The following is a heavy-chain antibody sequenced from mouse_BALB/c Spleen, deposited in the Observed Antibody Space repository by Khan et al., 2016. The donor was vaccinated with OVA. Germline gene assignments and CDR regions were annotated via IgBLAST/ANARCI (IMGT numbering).Heavy chain of an antibody. V-gene: IGHV3-2*02. CDR1: GYSITSEYA. J-gene: IGHJ3*01. D-gene: IGHD2-4*01. CDR3: ARKDYYDYDPFPY. Sequence: EVQLQESGPGLVKPSQSLSLTYTVTGYSITSEYAWNWIRQFPGNKLEWMGYINYSGNTRFNPSLKSRTSITRDTSKNQFFLQLNSVTTEDTVTYYCARKDYYDYDPFPYWGQGTLVTVSA. CDR2: INYSGNT.